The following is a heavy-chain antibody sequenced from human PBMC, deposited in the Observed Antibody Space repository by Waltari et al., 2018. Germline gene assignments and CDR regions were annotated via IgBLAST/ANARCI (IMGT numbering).Heavy chain of an antibody. CDR3: AKGSIAVAGPDY. CDR2: ISYDGSNK. CDR1: GFTFSSYG. Sequence: QVQLVESGGGVVQPGRSLRLSCAASGFTFSSYGMHWLRQAPGKGLEWVAVISYDGSNKYYADSVKGRFTISRDNSKNTLYLQMNSLRAEDTAVYYCAKGSIAVAGPDYWGQGTLVTVSS. D-gene: IGHD6-19*01. J-gene: IGHJ4*02. V-gene: IGHV3-30*18.